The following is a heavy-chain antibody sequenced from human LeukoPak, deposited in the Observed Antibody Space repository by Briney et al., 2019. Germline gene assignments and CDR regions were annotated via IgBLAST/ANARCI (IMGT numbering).Heavy chain of an antibody. Sequence: GASVKVSCKASGYTFKNYGISWVRQAPGQGLEWMGWISTYNGDTKHAQKVQGRLTLTADASTSTAYMELRGLRSDDTAVYYCARDPSNTSGWYFWFDFWGQGTLVTVSS. CDR2: ISTYNGDT. V-gene: IGHV1-18*04. J-gene: IGHJ5*01. D-gene: IGHD6-19*01. CDR1: GYTFKNYG. CDR3: ARDPSNTSGWYFWFDF.